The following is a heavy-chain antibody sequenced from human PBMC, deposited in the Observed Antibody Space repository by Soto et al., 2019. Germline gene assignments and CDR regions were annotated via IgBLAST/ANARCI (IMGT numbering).Heavy chain of an antibody. J-gene: IGHJ4*02. CDR1: GFTFSFYA. V-gene: IGHV3-30*04. CDR2: ISYNGRNK. CDR3: ARQAKIGDRSQFYFDS. D-gene: IGHD3-16*01. Sequence: QVQLEESGGDVVQPGRSLRLSCAASGFTFSFYAMHWVRQAPGKGLEWVAVISYNGRNKHYVDSVKGRFTISRDNSQDTLYLQMDSLRPDDTAVYYCARQAKIGDRSQFYFDSWGQGTLVTVSS.